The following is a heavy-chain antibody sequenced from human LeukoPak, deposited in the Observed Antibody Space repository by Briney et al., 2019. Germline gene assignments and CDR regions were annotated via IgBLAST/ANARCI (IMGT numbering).Heavy chain of an antibody. CDR1: GFTFSGSG. CDR3: TRDSGTYTWFDP. V-gene: IGHV3-73*01. Sequence: GGSLKLSCAASGFTFSGSGIHWVRQSSGKGLEWVGQIDKRDKGYATATAYAASVKGRFTISRDDSINTAYLQMKSLTTEDTALYYCTRDSGTYTWFDPWGQGTLVTVSS. CDR2: IDKRDKGYATAT. D-gene: IGHD1-26*01. J-gene: IGHJ5*02.